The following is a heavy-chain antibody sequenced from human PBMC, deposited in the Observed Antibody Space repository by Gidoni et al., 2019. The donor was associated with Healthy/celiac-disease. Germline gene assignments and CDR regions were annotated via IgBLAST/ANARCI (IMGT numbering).Heavy chain of an antibody. J-gene: IGHJ6*02. Sequence: QLQLQESGPGLVKPSETLSLTCTVSGGSISSSSYYWGWIRQPPGKGLEWIGSIYYSGSTYYNPSLKSRVTISVDTSKNQFSLKLSSVTAADTAVYYCGAYCSGGSCLVYYYYGMDVWGQGTTVTVSS. V-gene: IGHV4-39*01. D-gene: IGHD2-15*01. CDR2: IYYSGST. CDR1: GGSISSSSYY. CDR3: GAYCSGGSCLVYYYYGMDV.